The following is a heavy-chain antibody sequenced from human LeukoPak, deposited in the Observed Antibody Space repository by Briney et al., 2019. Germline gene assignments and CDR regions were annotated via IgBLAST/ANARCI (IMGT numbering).Heavy chain of an antibody. CDR2: ISTTSSYI. Sequence: GGSLRLSCAASGFTFSSYAINWVRQAPGKGLEWVSSISTTSSYIYYADSVKGRFTISRDNAKNSLYLQMDSLRAEDTAVYYCARISLMRRRNYHFDYWGQGTLVTVSS. J-gene: IGHJ4*02. D-gene: IGHD1-7*01. CDR1: GFTFSSYA. V-gene: IGHV3-21*01. CDR3: ARISLMRRRNYHFDY.